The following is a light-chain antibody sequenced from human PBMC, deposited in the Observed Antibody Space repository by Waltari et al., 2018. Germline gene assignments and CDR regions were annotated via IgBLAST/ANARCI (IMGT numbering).Light chain of an antibody. CDR2: EVS. Sequence: QSALTQPPSASGSPGQSVTISCTGTSSYVGSYHYVSWYQQHPGKAPKLMIYEVSKRPSGVPDRFSGSKSGNTASLTVSGLQAEDETDYYCSSYAGRNNLVFGGGTKLTVL. CDR1: SSYVGSYHY. J-gene: IGLJ2*01. V-gene: IGLV2-8*01. CDR3: SSYAGRNNLV.